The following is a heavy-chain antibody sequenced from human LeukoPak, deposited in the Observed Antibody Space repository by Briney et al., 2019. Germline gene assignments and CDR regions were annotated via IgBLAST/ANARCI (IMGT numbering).Heavy chain of an antibody. CDR3: ARLLVRWFDP. D-gene: IGHD2/OR15-2a*01. CDR2: IYYSGST. V-gene: IGHV4-39*01. J-gene: IGHJ5*02. CDR1: GGSISSSSYY. Sequence: SETLSLTYTVSGGSISSSSYYWGWIRQPPGKGLEWIGSIYYSGSTYYNPSLKSRVTISVDTSKNQFSLKLSSVTAADTAVYYCARLLVRWFDPWGQGTLVTVSS.